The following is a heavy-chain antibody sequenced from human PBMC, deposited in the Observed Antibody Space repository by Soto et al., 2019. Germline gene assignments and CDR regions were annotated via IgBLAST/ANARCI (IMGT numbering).Heavy chain of an antibody. J-gene: IGHJ4*02. CDR3: ARVQSGYDFAY. Sequence: QVQLVQSGAEVKKPGASVKVSCKASGYTFTSYGINWVRQAPGQGLEWMGWISANNGNTHYAQKLQGRVTMTTDTTTTTAYMELRSLKSDDTAVYYCARVQSGYDFAYWGQGTLVTVSS. CDR1: GYTFTSYG. V-gene: IGHV1-18*01. D-gene: IGHD5-12*01. CDR2: ISANNGNT.